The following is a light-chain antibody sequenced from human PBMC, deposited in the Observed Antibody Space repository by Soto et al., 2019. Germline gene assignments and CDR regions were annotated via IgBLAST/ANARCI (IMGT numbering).Light chain of an antibody. CDR3: QQYGSSPRT. V-gene: IGKV3-20*01. CDR2: GAS. Sequence: EIVLTQSPGTLSLSPGERATLSCRASQSVSSSYLAWYQKKPGQAPRLLIYGASSRATGIPARFSGSGSGTDFTLTISRLEPEDIAVYYCQQYGSSPRTFGQGTKVEIK. J-gene: IGKJ1*01. CDR1: QSVSSSY.